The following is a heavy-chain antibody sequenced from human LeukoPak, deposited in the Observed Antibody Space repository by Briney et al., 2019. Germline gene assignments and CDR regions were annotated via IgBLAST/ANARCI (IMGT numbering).Heavy chain of an antibody. CDR3: ATTKPARRYFDY. CDR1: GFTFSSNA. Sequence: GGSLRLSCAGSGFTFSSNAMSWVRQAPGKGLEWVAAISGSGGNTYYGDSVRGRFTISRDNSKNTLYLQMNTLRADDTAVYYCATTKPARRYFDYWGQGILVTVSS. D-gene: IGHD5-12*01. V-gene: IGHV3-23*01. CDR2: ISGSGGNT. J-gene: IGHJ4*02.